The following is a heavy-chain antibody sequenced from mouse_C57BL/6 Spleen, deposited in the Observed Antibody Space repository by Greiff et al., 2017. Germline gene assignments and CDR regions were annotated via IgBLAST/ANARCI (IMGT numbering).Heavy chain of an antibody. CDR2: INPNYGTT. CDR3: ARGVYYDYDRYYCDY. J-gene: IGHJ2*01. D-gene: IGHD2-4*01. CDR1: GYSFTDYN. Sequence: VHVKQSGPELVKPGASVKISCKASGYSFTDYNMNWVKQSNGKSLEWIGVINPNYGTTSYNQKFKGKATLTVDQSSSTAYMQLNSLTSEDSAVYYCARGVYYDYDRYYCDYWGQGTTLTVSS. V-gene: IGHV1-39*01.